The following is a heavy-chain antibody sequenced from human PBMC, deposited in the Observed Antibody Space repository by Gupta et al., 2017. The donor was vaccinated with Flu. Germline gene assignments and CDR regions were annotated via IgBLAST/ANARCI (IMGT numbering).Heavy chain of an antibody. J-gene: IGHJ4*02. CDR1: GFSFSDYG. CDR3: VRYPKVTNDLFDY. D-gene: IGHD2-8*01. Sequence: QVQLVESGGGVVQPGTSLRLSCTASGFSFSDYGMHWVGQAPGKGLEWVAVMWYDGTTKYYADSVKGRFTISRDISENTLFLQMNSLTAEDTAVYYCVRYPKVTNDLFDYWGQGTLVTVSS. V-gene: IGHV3-33*01. CDR2: MWYDGTTK.